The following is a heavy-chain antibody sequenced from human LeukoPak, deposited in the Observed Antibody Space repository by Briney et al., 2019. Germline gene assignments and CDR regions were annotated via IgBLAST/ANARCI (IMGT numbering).Heavy chain of an antibody. D-gene: IGHD1-26*01. CDR1: GGSISSYY. V-gene: IGHV4-59*12. CDR3: ARGLREDDY. Sequence: SETLSLTCTVSGGSISSYYWSWIRQFPGKGLEWIGYIYYSGSTHYNPSLKSRVTISVDTSKNQFSLKLSSVTAAGTAVYYCARGLREDDYWGQGTLVTVSS. J-gene: IGHJ4*02. CDR2: IYYSGST.